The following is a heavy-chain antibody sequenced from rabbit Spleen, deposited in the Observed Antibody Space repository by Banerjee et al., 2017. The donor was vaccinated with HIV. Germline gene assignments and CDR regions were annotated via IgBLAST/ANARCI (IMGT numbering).Heavy chain of an antibody. CDR2: IAGSSSGFT. J-gene: IGHJ4*01. D-gene: IGHD4-1*01. CDR3: ARDLAGVIGWNFDF. Sequence: QSLEESGGGLVQPEGSLALTCKASGFSFSSSDYICWVRQAPGKGLEWISCIAGSSSGFTYSASRAKGRFTISKTSSIMVTLQMTSLTAADTATYFCARDLAGVIGWNFDFWGPGTLVTVS. V-gene: IGHV1S40*01. CDR1: GFSFSSSDY.